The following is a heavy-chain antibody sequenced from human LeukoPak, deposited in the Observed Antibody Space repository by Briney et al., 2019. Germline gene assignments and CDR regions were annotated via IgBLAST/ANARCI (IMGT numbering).Heavy chain of an antibody. D-gene: IGHD2-15*01. V-gene: IGHV4-34*01. CDR2: INHSGST. CDR1: GGSFSGYY. J-gene: IGHJ4*02. Sequence: SETLSLTCAVYGGSFSGYYWSWIRQPPGKGLEWIGEINHSGSTNYNPSLKSRVTISVDTSKNQFSLKLSSVTAADTAVYYCARGPRRGRSGGRIYYLDYWGQGTLVTVSS. CDR3: ARGPRRGRSGGRIYYLDY.